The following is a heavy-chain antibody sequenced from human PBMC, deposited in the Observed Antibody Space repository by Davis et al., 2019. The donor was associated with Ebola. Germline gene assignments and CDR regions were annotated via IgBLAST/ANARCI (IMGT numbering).Heavy chain of an antibody. CDR2: ISVSGSST. V-gene: IGHV3-23*01. CDR1: GFTFSSYA. D-gene: IGHD5-24*01. Sequence: PGGSLRLSCAASGFTFSSYAMSWVRQAPGKGLEWVSVISVSGSSTHYADSVKGRFTISRDNSKNTLYLQMNSLRAEDTAVYYCAKCGTGDNILCDSWGQGTLVTVSS. CDR3: AKCGTGDNILCDS. J-gene: IGHJ5*01.